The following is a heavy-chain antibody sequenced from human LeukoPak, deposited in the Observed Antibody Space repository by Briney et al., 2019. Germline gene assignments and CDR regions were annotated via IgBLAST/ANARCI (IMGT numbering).Heavy chain of an antibody. CDR2: INGDGRRA. Sequence: GGSLRLSCAASGFTFSSYWMHWVRQAPGKGLVWVSRINGDGRRANYAESVKGRFTISRDNAKNTLYLQMNSLRAGDTAVYYCAREVEEVPAAMGVYYYYYMDVWGKGTSVTVSS. CDR3: AREVEEVPAAMGVYYYYYMDV. V-gene: IGHV3-74*01. J-gene: IGHJ6*03. CDR1: GFTFSSYW. D-gene: IGHD2-2*01.